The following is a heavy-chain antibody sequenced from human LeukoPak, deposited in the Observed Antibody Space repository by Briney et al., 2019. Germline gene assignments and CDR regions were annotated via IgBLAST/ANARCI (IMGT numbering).Heavy chain of an antibody. V-gene: IGHV3-21*06. CDR2: IGGSGIRT. D-gene: IGHD6-19*01. CDR3: ATIEAVRFHY. Sequence: PGGSLRLSCSASGFTFTTYGMNWVRQAPGKGLEWVSGIGGSGIRTYYADSVKGRFTISRDNAKNSLYLQMNSLRVEDTAVYYCATIEAVRFHYWGQGTLVTVSS. CDR1: GFTFTTYG. J-gene: IGHJ4*02.